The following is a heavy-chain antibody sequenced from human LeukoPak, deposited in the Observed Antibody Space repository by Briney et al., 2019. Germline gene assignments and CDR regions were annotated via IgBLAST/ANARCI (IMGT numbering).Heavy chain of an antibody. J-gene: IGHJ4*02. CDR1: GYSFTSYW. Sequence: TGESLKISCKGSGYSFTSYWIGWVRQMPGKGLEWMGIIYPGDSDTRYSPSFQGQVTISADKSISTAYLQWSSLKASDTAMYYCARVGMVRGVIVFFDYWGQGTLVTVSS. CDR3: ARVGMVRGVIVFFDY. D-gene: IGHD3-10*01. CDR2: IYPGDSDT. V-gene: IGHV5-51*01.